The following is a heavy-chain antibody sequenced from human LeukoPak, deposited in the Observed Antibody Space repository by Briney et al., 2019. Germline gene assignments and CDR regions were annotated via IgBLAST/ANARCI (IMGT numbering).Heavy chain of an antibody. D-gene: IGHD5-18*01. J-gene: IGHJ6*03. CDR3: ARTHRGYSYGSYYYYYMDV. CDR1: GGTFSSYA. V-gene: IGHV1-69*13. CDR2: IIPIFGTA. Sequence: SVKVSCKASGGTFSSYAISWVRQAPGQGLEWMGGIIPIFGTANYAQKFQGRVPITADESTSTAYMELSSLRSEDTAVYYCARTHRGYSYGSYYYYYMDVWGKGTTVTVSS.